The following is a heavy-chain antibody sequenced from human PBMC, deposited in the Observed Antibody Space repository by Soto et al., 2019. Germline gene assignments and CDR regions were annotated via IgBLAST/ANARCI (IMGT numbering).Heavy chain of an antibody. J-gene: IGHJ5*02. Sequence: LSLTCTVSGGSISSSSYYWGWIRQPPGKGLEWIGSIYYSGSTYYNPSLKSRVTISVDTSKNQFSLKLSSVTAADTAVYYCARQGLSRFGELSGFDPWGQGTLVTVSS. V-gene: IGHV4-39*01. CDR3: ARQGLSRFGELSGFDP. D-gene: IGHD3-10*01. CDR1: GGSISSSSYY. CDR2: IYYSGST.